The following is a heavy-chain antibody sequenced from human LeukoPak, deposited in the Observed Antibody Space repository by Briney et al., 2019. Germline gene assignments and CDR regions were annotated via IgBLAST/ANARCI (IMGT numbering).Heavy chain of an antibody. J-gene: IGHJ4*02. CDR2: IYYSGST. CDR1: GGSISSYY. V-gene: IGHV4-59*01. Sequence: PSEALSLTCTVSGGSISSYYWSWIRQPPGKGLERIGYIYYSGSTNYNPSLKSRVTISVDTSKNQFSLKLSSVTAADTAVYYCARGSMRRPFDYWGQGTLVTVSS. CDR3: ARGSMRRPFDY.